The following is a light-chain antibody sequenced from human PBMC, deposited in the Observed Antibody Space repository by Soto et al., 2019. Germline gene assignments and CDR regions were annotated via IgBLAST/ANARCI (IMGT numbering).Light chain of an antibody. Sequence: DIELTQSPDSLALSLGERATINCKSSQSVLYSSNNKNYLAWYQQRPGQPPNLLISWASTRESGVPDRFSGSGSGTDFTLTISSLQAEDVAIYYCQQYYGTPYTFGQGTKLEIK. CDR2: WAS. CDR1: QSVLYSSNNKNY. J-gene: IGKJ2*01. CDR3: QQYYGTPYT. V-gene: IGKV4-1*01.